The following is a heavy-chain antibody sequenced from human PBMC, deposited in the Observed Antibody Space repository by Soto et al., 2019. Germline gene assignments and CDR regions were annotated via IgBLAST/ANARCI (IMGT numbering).Heavy chain of an antibody. CDR2: IYWDVDK. Sequence: QITLKESGPTLVKPTQTLTLTCTFSGFSLSTSGVGVGWIRQPSGNVLEWLALIYWDVDKRYCPSLKSTTTINKNTNKNQGVHTMTNEDPEHTATYCCAQARYQRAGRFDLGGRGTLVTVSA. CDR3: AQARYQRAGRFDL. CDR1: GFSLSTSGVG. V-gene: IGHV2-5*02. J-gene: IGHJ2*01. D-gene: IGHD2-2*01.